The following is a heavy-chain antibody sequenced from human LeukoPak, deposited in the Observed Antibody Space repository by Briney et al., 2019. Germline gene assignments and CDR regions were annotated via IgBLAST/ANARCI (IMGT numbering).Heavy chain of an antibody. CDR3: ARLEYYDFWSGYRHNWFDP. J-gene: IGHJ5*02. CDR1: GGSFSGYY. D-gene: IGHD3-3*01. V-gene: IGHV4-34*01. CDR2: INHSGST. Sequence: PSETLSLTCAVYGGSFSGYYWSWIRQPPGKGLEWIGEINHSGSTNYNPSLKSRVTISVDTSKNQFSLKLSSVTAADTAVYYCARLEYYDFWSGYRHNWFDPWGQGTLVTVSS.